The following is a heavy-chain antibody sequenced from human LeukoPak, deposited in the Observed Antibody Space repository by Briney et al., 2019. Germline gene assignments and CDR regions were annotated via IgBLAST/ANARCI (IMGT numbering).Heavy chain of an antibody. V-gene: IGHV1-8*01. J-gene: IGHJ6*03. D-gene: IGHD1-7*01. CDR2: MNPNNGRT. Sequence: ASVKVSCEASGYTFISYDINWVRQASGQGLEWMGWMNPNNGRTGYAQKFQGRVTMTRNSSISTVYMELNTLRSEDTAVYYCARGSWITGTTSYYYHMDVWGKGTTVTVSS. CDR1: GYTFISYD. CDR3: ARGSWITGTTSYYYHMDV.